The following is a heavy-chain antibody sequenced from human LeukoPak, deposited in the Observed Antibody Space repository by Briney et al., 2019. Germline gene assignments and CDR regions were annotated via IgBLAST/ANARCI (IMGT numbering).Heavy chain of an antibody. J-gene: IGHJ6*03. CDR3: ARVHYSSGWYRRDYYYYMDV. CDR1: GYSISSGYY. Sequence: SETLSLTCTVSGYSISSGYYWGWIRQPPGQGLEWIGSIYHSGSTYYNPSLKSRVTISVDTSKNQFSLKLSSVTAADTAVYYCARVHYSSGWYRRDYYYYMDVWGKGTTVTVSS. D-gene: IGHD6-19*01. CDR2: IYHSGST. V-gene: IGHV4-38-2*02.